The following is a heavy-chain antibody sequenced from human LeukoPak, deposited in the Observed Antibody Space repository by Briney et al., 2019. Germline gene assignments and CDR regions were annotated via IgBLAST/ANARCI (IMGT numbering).Heavy chain of an antibody. CDR2: ISSGSSTI. J-gene: IGHJ4*02. Sequence: GGSLRLSCVASGFTLSSYSMNWVRQAPGKGLEWVSYISSGSSTIYYADSVKGRFTISRDNAKNSLYLQMNSLRDEDTAVYYCARGRATGRSGGDYWGQGTLVTVSS. D-gene: IGHD3-9*01. CDR3: ARGRATGRSGGDY. CDR1: GFTLSSYS. V-gene: IGHV3-48*02.